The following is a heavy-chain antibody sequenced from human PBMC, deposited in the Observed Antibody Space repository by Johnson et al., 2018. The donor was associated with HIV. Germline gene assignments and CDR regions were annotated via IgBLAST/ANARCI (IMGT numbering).Heavy chain of an antibody. CDR1: GFTFSSYG. D-gene: IGHD4-17*01. CDR2: ISFDGNDK. CDR3: TRDGDNGAFDI. Sequence: QVQLVESGGGVVQPGRSLRLSCAASGFTFSSYGMHWVRQAPGKGLEWVAVISFDGNDKYYADSVKGRFTMTRENAKNTLYLQMNFLRAEDTAMYYCTRDGDNGAFDIWGQGTMVSVSS. J-gene: IGHJ3*02. V-gene: IGHV3-30*19.